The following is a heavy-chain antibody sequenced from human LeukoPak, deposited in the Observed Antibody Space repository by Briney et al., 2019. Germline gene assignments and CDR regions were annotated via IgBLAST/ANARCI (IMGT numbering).Heavy chain of an antibody. CDR1: GLTFANTW. V-gene: IGHV3-48*04. D-gene: IGHD1-26*01. Sequence: GGSLRLSCTASGLTFANTWLNWVRQAPGKGLEWVSYISSSGSTIYYADSVKGRFTISRDNAKNSLYLQMNSLRVEDTAAYYCARDSGSYYLNYWGQGTLVTVSS. J-gene: IGHJ4*02. CDR2: ISSSGSTI. CDR3: ARDSGSYYLNY.